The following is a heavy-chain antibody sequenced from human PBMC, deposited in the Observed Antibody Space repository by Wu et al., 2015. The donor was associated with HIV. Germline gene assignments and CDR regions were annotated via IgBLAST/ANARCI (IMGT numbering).Heavy chain of an antibody. CDR1: GYTFTSYD. D-gene: IGHD2-15*01. CDR2: MNPNSGNT. V-gene: IGHV1-8*01. Sequence: QVQLVQSGAEVKKPGASVKVSCKASGYTFTSYDINWVRQATGQGLEWMGWMNPNSGNTGYGQKFQGRVTMTRNTSLSTAYMELSRLRSDDTAVYYCARDPAYCSGGSCYYFDYWGQGTLVTVSS. CDR3: ARDPAYCSGGSCYYFDY. J-gene: IGHJ4*02.